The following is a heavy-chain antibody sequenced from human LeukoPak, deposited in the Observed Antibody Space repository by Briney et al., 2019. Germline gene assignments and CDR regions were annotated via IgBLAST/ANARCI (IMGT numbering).Heavy chain of an antibody. Sequence: PSETLSLTCTVPGDSISSNYWSCIRQPPGKGLEWIGYIYYSGGTNYNPSLKSRVTISVDTSNNQFSLKLSSVTAADTAVYYCARSGGLYTSTWYFHRWGQGTLVTVSS. J-gene: IGHJ1*01. V-gene: IGHV4-59*08. D-gene: IGHD6-13*01. CDR1: GDSISSNY. CDR3: ARSGGLYTSTWYFHR. CDR2: IYYSGGT.